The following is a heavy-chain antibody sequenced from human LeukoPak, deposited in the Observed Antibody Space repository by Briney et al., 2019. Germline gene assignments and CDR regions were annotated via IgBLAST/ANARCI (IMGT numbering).Heavy chain of an antibody. CDR1: GGSISSSSYY. J-gene: IGHJ3*02. CDR3: AGVRGYDFWSGPPPISLTFDI. D-gene: IGHD3-3*01. CDR2: IYYSGST. Sequence: SETLSLTCTVSGGSISSSSYYWGWIRQPPGKGLEWIGSIYYSGSTYYNPSLKSRVTISVDTSKNQFSLKLSSVTAADTGVYYCAGVRGYDFWSGPPPISLTFDIWGQGTMVTVSS. V-gene: IGHV4-39*07.